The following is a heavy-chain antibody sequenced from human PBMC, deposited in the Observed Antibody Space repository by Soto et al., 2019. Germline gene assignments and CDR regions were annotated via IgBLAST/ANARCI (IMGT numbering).Heavy chain of an antibody. CDR2: VYYSGTT. Sequence: KASETLSLTCSVSGGSVSDKTYYWSWIRQPPGKRLEWIGYVYYSGTTNYNPSLKSRVTISVDLSKNRFSLRLSSVTTADTALYYCARTTAVPNTLRSRYFFDYWGQGTLVTGSS. CDR1: GGSVSDKTYY. D-gene: IGHD4-17*01. CDR3: ARTTAVPNTLRSRYFFDY. J-gene: IGHJ4*02. V-gene: IGHV4-61*01.